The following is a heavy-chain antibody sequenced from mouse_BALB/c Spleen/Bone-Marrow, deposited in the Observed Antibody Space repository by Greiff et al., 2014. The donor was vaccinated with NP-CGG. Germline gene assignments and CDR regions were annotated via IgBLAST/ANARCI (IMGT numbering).Heavy chain of an antibody. V-gene: IGHV1-69*02. CDR1: GYTFTSYW. Sequence: QVQLQQPGAELVRPGASVKLSCRASGYTFTSYWINWVKQRPGQGLEWIGNIYPSDSYTNYNQRFMDKAALTVDKSSGTAYMQLSSPTSEDSAVYYCTRYGNSHYYAMDYWGQGTSVTVSS. CDR2: IYPSDSYT. CDR3: TRYGNSHYYAMDY. D-gene: IGHD1-1*01. J-gene: IGHJ4*01.